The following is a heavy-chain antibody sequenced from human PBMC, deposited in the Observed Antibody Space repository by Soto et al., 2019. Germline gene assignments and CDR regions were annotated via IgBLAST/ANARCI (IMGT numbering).Heavy chain of an antibody. CDR2: ISYDGSNK. Sequence: QVQLVESGGGVVQPGRSLRLSCAASGFTFSSYGMHWVRQAPGKGLEWVAVISYDGSNKYYADSVKGRFTISRDNSKNTLYLQMNRLRAEDTAVYYCAKDPEGYEVLGWFDPWGQGTLVTVSS. D-gene: IGHD3-10*01. CDR1: GFTFSSYG. J-gene: IGHJ5*02. V-gene: IGHV3-30*18. CDR3: AKDPEGYEVLGWFDP.